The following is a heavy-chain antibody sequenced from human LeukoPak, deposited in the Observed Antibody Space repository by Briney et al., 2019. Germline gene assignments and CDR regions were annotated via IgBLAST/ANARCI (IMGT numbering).Heavy chain of an antibody. CDR2: ISYDGSNK. CDR1: GFTFSSYA. D-gene: IGHD2-15*01. Sequence: GGSLRLSCAASGFTFSSYAMHWVRQAPGKGLEWVAVISYDGSNKYYADSVKGRFTISRDNSKNTLYLQMNSLRAEDTAVYYCARGRYCSGGSCYFDYWGQGILVTVSS. J-gene: IGHJ4*02. V-gene: IGHV3-30*04. CDR3: ARGRYCSGGSCYFDY.